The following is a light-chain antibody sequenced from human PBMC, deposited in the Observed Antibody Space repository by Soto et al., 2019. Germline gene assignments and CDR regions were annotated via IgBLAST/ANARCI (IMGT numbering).Light chain of an antibody. V-gene: IGKV1-5*03. CDR2: KAS. Sequence: DIQMTQSPSTLSASVGHTVTITCRASQSIGSWLAWYQQKPGKAPKLLIYKASTLESGVPSRFSGSGSGTEFTLTISSLQPDDFATYYCQQYDNYYSVGQGNKLDIK. J-gene: IGKJ2*03. CDR3: QQYDNYYS. CDR1: QSIGSW.